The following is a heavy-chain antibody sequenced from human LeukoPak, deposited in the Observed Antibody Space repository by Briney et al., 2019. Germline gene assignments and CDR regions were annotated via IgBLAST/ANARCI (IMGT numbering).Heavy chain of an antibody. CDR2: INPNGGGT. CDR3: ARDRTGGAFDI. CDR1: GYTFTDYY. D-gene: IGHD1-26*01. Sequence: ASVNVSCKASGYTFTDYYIHWVRQAPGQGLEWMGCINPNGGGTTYSQKSQGRVSMTRDTSITTAYMEVSSLRSDDTAVYYCARDRTGGAFDIWGQGTMVTVSS. V-gene: IGHV1-2*02. J-gene: IGHJ3*02.